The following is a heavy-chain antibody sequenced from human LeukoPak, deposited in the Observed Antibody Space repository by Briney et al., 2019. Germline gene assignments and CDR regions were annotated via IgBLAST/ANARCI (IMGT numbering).Heavy chain of an antibody. V-gene: IGHV3-21*01. CDR1: GFTFSSYA. CDR2: ISSSSSYM. CDR3: AREEEQGAFDI. J-gene: IGHJ3*02. D-gene: IGHD1-26*01. Sequence: GGSLRLSCAASGFTFSSYAMSWVRQAPGKGLEWVSSISSSSSYMYYADSVKGRFTISRDNAKNSLYLQMNSLRAEDTAVYYCAREEEQGAFDIWGQGTMVTVSS.